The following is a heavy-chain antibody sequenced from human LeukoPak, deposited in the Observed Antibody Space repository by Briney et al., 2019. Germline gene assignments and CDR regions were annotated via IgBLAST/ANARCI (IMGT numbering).Heavy chain of an antibody. V-gene: IGHV1-18*01. CDR2: ISAYNGDT. J-gene: IGHJ4*02. CDR3: ARFGFGGVIEMPFDY. Sequence: AAVSVSCMASGGTFISYAISGVRQAPGQGLEGMGWISAYNGDTNYAQKLQSRVTITRETTASTAYMELSSLRSADTAVYFSARFGFGGVIEMPFDYWGQGTLVTVSS. D-gene: IGHD3-16*02. CDR1: GGTFISYA.